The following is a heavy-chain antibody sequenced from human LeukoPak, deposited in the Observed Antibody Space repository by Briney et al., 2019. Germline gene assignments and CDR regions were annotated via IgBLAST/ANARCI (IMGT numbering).Heavy chain of an antibody. D-gene: IGHD7-27*01. V-gene: IGHV4-38-2*01. Sequence: PSGTLSLTCVVSGYSISGGYYWGWIRQPPGKGLEWIGSIWHSGTTYYNPSLKSRVTISVDTSNNQFSLKLSSVTAADTAVFYCARLWGSGYYFDSWGQGTLVTVSS. CDR1: GYSISGGYY. J-gene: IGHJ4*02. CDR2: IWHSGTT. CDR3: ARLWGSGYYFDS.